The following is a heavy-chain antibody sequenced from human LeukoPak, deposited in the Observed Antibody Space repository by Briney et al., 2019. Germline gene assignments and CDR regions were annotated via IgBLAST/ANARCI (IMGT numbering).Heavy chain of an antibody. V-gene: IGHV3-23*01. Sequence: GGSLRLSCAASGFTFSSYAMSWVRQARGKWLEWVSAISGSGGSTYYADSVKGRFTISRDNSKNTLYLQMNSLRAEDTAVYYCAPPPSGWYGGKRYFDYWGQGTLVTVSP. D-gene: IGHD6-19*01. CDR1: GFTFSSYA. CDR3: APPPSGWYGGKRYFDY. CDR2: ISGSGGST. J-gene: IGHJ4*02.